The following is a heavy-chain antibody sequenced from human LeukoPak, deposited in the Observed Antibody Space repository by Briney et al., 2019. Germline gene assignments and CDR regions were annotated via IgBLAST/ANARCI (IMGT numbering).Heavy chain of an antibody. CDR1: GFSFGSHW. CDR3: AKLVEVVVAATTVGLDY. J-gene: IGHJ4*02. D-gene: IGHD2-15*01. V-gene: IGHV3-7*01. Sequence: GGSLRLSCAASGFSFGSHWMSWVRQAPGKGLEWVANIKQDGSEKYYVDSVKGRFTISRDNAKNSLYLQMNSLRAEDTAVYYCAKLVEVVVAATTVGLDYWGQGTLVTVSS. CDR2: IKQDGSEK.